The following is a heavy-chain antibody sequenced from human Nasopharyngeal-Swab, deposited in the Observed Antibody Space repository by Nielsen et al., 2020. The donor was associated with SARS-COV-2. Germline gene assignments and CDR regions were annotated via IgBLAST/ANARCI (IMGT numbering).Heavy chain of an antibody. J-gene: IGHJ6*02. CDR3: ARQGGGDYYDSRRYYNYVMDV. Sequence: SVKVSCKASGGTFSSYAISWVRQAPGQGLEWMGRIIPIFGIANYAQKLQGRVTITADKSTSPAHMELSSLRAEDTAVYYGARQGGGDYYDSRRYYNYVMDVWGQGTTVTVSS. CDR1: GGTFSSYA. V-gene: IGHV1-69*04. D-gene: IGHD3-22*01. CDR2: IIPIFGIA.